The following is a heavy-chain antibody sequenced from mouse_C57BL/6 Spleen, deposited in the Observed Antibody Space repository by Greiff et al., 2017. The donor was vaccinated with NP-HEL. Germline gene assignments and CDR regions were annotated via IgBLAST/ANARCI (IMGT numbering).Heavy chain of an antibody. CDR2: IWSGGST. D-gene: IGHD1-3*01. J-gene: IGHJ4*01. V-gene: IGHV2-2*01. CDR3: ARTREWERAYAMDY. Sequence: VKLQESGPGLVQPSQSLSITCTVSGFSLTSYGVHWVRQSPGKGLEWLGVIWSGGSTDYNAAFISRLSISKDNSKSQVFFKMNSLQADDTAIYYCARTREWERAYAMDYWGQGTSVTVSS. CDR1: GFSLTSYG.